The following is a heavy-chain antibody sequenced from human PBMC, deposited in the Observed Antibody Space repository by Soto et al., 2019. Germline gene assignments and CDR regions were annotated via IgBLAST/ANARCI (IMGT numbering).Heavy chain of an antibody. CDR1: GVSISSYY. D-gene: IGHD2-8*02. J-gene: IGHJ4*02. CDR3: ARRYGGVFDY. V-gene: IGHV4-59*08. CDR2: IYYSGST. Sequence: SETLSLTCTVSGVSISSYYWSWIRQPPGKGLEWIGYIYYSGSTNYNPSLKSRVTISVDTSKNQFSLKLSSVTAADTAVYYCARRYGGVFDYWGQGTLVTVSS.